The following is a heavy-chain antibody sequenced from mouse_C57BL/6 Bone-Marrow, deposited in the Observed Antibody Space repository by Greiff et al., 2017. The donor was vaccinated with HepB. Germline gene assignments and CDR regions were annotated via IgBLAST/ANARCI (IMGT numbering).Heavy chain of an antibody. CDR2: ISSGGSYT. Sequence: EVNVVESGGGLVKPGGSLKLSCAASGFTFSSYGMSWVRQTPDKRLEWVATISSGGSYTYYPDSVKGRFTISRDNAKNTLYLQMSSLKSEDTAMYYCARPYDGPFAYWGQGTLVTVSA. D-gene: IGHD2-3*01. J-gene: IGHJ3*01. CDR3: ARPYDGPFAY. V-gene: IGHV5-6*03. CDR1: GFTFSSYG.